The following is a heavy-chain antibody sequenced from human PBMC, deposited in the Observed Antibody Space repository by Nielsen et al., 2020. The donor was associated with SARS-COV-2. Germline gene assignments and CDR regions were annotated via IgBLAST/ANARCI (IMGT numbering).Heavy chain of an antibody. CDR2: ISKSGTTK. CDR3: VRDLGGDAY. CDR1: GFTFSSYE. V-gene: IGHV3-48*03. D-gene: IGHD2-21*02. J-gene: IGHJ4*02. Sequence: GESLKISCAASGFTFSSYEMSWVRQAPGKGLEWISYISKSGTTKYYADSVKGRFTISRDNAKNSLFLQMNTLRAEDTAVYYCVRDLGGDAYWGQGTQVTVSS.